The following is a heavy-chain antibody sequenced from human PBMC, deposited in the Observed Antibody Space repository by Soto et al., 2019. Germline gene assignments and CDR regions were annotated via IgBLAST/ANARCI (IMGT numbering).Heavy chain of an antibody. CDR1: GGTFSSYT. CDR2: IIPILGIA. J-gene: IGHJ4*02. D-gene: IGHD4-17*01. Sequence: ASVKVSCKASGGTFSSYTISWVRQAPGQGLEWMGRIIPILGIANYAQKFQGRVTITADKSTSTAYMELSSLRSEDTAVYYCAREVDYGDYYLDYSGQGSLVIVSS. CDR3: AREVDYGDYYLDY. V-gene: IGHV1-69*04.